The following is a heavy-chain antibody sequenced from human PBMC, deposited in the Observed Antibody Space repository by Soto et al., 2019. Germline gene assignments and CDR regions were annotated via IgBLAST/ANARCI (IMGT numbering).Heavy chain of an antibody. CDR2: INHSGST. Sequence: QVQLQQWGAGLLKPSETLSLTCAVYGGSFSGYYWSWISQPPGKGLEWIGEINHSGSTNYNPSLKSGVTISVDTSKNQFSLKLSSVTAADTAVYYCARGSNSSSFNYWGQGTLVTVSS. CDR1: GGSFSGYY. V-gene: IGHV4-34*01. D-gene: IGHD6-6*01. J-gene: IGHJ4*02. CDR3: ARGSNSSSFNY.